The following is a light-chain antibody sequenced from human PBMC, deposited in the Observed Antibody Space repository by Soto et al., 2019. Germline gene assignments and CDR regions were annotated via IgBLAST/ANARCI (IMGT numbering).Light chain of an antibody. CDR3: QQRSNWPRIT. J-gene: IGKJ5*01. V-gene: IGKV3-11*01. CDR2: DAS. Sequence: EIVLAQSPAAPSLSPGGRATLCCRASQSVSSYLAWYQQKPGQAPRLLIYDASNRATGIPARFSGSGSGTDFTLTISSLEPEDFAVYYCQQRSNWPRITFGQGTRLEIK. CDR1: QSVSSY.